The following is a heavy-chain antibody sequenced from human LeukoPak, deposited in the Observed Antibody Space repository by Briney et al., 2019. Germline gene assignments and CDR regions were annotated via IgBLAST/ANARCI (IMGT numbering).Heavy chain of an antibody. J-gene: IGHJ6*02. CDR3: ARGERDSSSSYYYYGMDV. V-gene: IGHV4-34*01. D-gene: IGHD6-13*01. CDR1: GGSFSGYY. Sequence: SETLSLTCAVYGGSFSGYYWSWIRQPPGKGLEWIGEINHSGSTNYSPSLKSRVTISVDTSKNQFSLKLSSVTAADTAVYYCARGERDSSSSYYYYGMDVWGQGTTVTVSS. CDR2: INHSGST.